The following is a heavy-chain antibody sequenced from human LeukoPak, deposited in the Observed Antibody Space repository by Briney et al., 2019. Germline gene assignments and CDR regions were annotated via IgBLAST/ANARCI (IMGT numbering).Heavy chain of an antibody. CDR3: AKYDSSGYYQRDYGMDV. D-gene: IGHD3-22*01. CDR1: GFTFSSYA. V-gene: IGHV3-23*01. J-gene: IGHJ6*02. Sequence: PGGSLRLSCAASGFTFSSYAMSWVRQAPGKGLGWVSTISGSGGSTYYADSVKGRFTISRDNSKNTLYLQMNSLRAEDTAVYYCAKYDSSGYYQRDYGMDVWGQGTTVTVSS. CDR2: ISGSGGST.